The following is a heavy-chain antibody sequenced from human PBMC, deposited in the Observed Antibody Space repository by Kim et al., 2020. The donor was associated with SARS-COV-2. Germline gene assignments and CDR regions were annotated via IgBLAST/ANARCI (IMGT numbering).Heavy chain of an antibody. CDR2: IYYSGST. CDR1: GGSISSGGYY. V-gene: IGHV4-31*03. J-gene: IGHJ3*02. D-gene: IGHD3-3*01. Sequence: SETLSLTCTVSGGSISSGGYYWSWIRQHPGKGLEWIGYIYYSGSTYYNPSLKSRVTISVDTSKNQFSLKLSSVTAADTAVYYCARDPFWSGYLRDAFDIWGQGTMVTVSS. CDR3: ARDPFWSGYLRDAFDI.